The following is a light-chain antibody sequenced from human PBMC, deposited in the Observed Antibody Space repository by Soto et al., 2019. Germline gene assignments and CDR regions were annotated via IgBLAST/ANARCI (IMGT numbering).Light chain of an antibody. Sequence: EIVLTQSPGTLSLSPGERATLSCRASQSVSGYLAWYQQKPGQAPRLLIYDISKRATGIPVRFSGSGSATDFTLTISSLEPEDFAVYYCQHRSSWPITFGQGTRLEIK. CDR3: QHRSSWPIT. J-gene: IGKJ5*01. CDR1: QSVSGY. CDR2: DIS. V-gene: IGKV3-11*01.